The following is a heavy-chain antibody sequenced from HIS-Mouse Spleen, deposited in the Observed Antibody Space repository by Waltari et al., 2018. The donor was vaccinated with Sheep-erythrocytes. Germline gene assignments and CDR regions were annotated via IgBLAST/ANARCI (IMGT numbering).Heavy chain of an antibody. J-gene: IGHJ1*01. CDR2: IKQDGSEK. CDR3: ARVRELLYFQH. Sequence: EVQLVESGGGLVQPGGSLRLSCAASGFTFGSYWMSWVRQAPGKGLELVANIKQDGSEKYSVDSVKGRFPISRDNAKNSLYLQMNSLRAEDTAVYYCARVRELLYFQHWGQGTLVTVSS. D-gene: IGHD1-26*01. CDR1: GFTFGSYW. V-gene: IGHV3-7*01.